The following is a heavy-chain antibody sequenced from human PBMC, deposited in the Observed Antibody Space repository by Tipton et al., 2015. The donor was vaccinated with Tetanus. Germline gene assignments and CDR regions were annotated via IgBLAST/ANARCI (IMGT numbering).Heavy chain of an antibody. V-gene: IGHV4-39*01. CDR2: IYYSGST. J-gene: IGHJ6*02. CDR3: ARHKDYYFYVMDV. Sequence: TLSLTCTVSGGSISSSSYYWGWIRQPPGKGLEWIGSIYYSGSTYYNPSLKSRVTISVDTSKYQFSLNLNSVTAADTAVYYCARHKDYYFYVMDVWGQGTTVTVSS. CDR1: GGSISSSSYY.